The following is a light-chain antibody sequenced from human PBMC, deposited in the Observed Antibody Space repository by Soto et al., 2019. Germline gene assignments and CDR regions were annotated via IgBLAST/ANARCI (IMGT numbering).Light chain of an antibody. CDR3: QQRSSWPRT. V-gene: IGKV3-11*01. J-gene: IGKJ1*01. CDR1: QSVSSY. CDR2: DAS. Sequence: EIVLTQSPATLSLSPGERATLSCRASQSVSSYLAWYQQKPGLAPRLLIYDASNRATGIPARFSGSGSGTDFTLTITSLEPEDFAVYYCQQRSSWPRTFGQGTKVDIK.